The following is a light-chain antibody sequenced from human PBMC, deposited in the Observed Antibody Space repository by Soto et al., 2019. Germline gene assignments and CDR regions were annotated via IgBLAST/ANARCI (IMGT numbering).Light chain of an antibody. J-gene: IGLJ1*01. V-gene: IGLV2-8*01. CDR3: SSYAGSSNV. Sequence: SALTQPLSASGSPGQSVAISCTGTSSDVGGYNYVSWYQQHPGKAPKLMIYEVNKRPSGVPDRFSGSKSGNTASLTVSGLQAEDEADYYCSSYAGSSNVFGTGTKVTVL. CDR2: EVN. CDR1: SSDVGGYNY.